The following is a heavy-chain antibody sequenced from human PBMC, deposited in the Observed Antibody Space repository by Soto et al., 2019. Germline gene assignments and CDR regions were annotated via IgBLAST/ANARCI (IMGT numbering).Heavy chain of an antibody. D-gene: IGHD6-13*01. CDR2: IYSGGST. J-gene: IGHJ4*02. CDR1: GFTVSSNY. CDR3: ASVFGYSSSWYYFDY. V-gene: IGHV3-53*01. Sequence: GGSLRLSCAASGFTVSSNYMSWVRQAPGKGLEWVSVIYSGGSTYYADSVKGRFTISRDNSKNTLYLQMNSLRAEDTAVYYCASVFGYSSSWYYFDYWGQGTLVTVSS.